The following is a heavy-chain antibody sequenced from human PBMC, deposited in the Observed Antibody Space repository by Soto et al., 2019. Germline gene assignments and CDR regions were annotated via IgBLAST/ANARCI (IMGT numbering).Heavy chain of an antibody. D-gene: IGHD4-17*01. CDR3: ARDRNDYGDPSFQTGGAFDI. V-gene: IGHV6-1*01. CDR1: GDSVSSNSAA. CDR2: TYYRSKWYN. Sequence: KQSQTLSLTCAISGDSVSSNSAAWNWIRQSPSRGLEWLGRTYYRSKWYNDYAVSVKSRITINPDTSKNQFSLQLNSVTPEDTAVYYCARDRNDYGDPSFQTGGAFDIWGQGTMVTVSS. J-gene: IGHJ3*02.